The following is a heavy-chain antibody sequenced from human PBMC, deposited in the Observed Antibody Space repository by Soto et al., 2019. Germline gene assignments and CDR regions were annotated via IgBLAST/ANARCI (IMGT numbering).Heavy chain of an antibody. CDR1: GGSISSGGYY. CDR2: IYYSGST. CDR3: ARALMTTVTTGWFDP. J-gene: IGHJ5*02. V-gene: IGHV4-31*03. D-gene: IGHD4-17*01. Sequence: QVQLQESGPGLVKPSQTLSLTCTVSGGSISSGGYYWSWIRQHPGKGLEWIGYIYYSGSTYYNPSLKIRVTLSVDTSKNPFSLKLSSVTAAATAVYYCARALMTTVTTGWFDPWGQGTLVTVSS.